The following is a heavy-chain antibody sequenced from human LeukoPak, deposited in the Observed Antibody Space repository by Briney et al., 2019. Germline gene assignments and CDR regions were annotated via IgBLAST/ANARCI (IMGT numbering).Heavy chain of an antibody. D-gene: IGHD6-13*01. CDR2: IYHSGST. Sequence: SETLSLTCAVSGGSISSGGYSWSWIRLPPGKGLEWIGYIYHSGSTYYNPSLKSRVTISVDRSKNQFSLKLSSVTAADTAVYYCARAPSIAAAGHYYFDYWGQGTLVTVSS. CDR3: ARAPSIAAAGHYYFDY. J-gene: IGHJ4*02. V-gene: IGHV4-30-2*01. CDR1: GGSISSGGYS.